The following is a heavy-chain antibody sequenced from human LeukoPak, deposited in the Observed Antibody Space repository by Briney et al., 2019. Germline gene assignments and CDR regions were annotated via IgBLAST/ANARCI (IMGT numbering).Heavy chain of an antibody. V-gene: IGHV1-2*02. J-gene: IGHJ6*03. CDR1: GYTFTGYY. Sequence: GASVKVSCKASGYTFTGYYMHWVRQAPGQGLEWMGWINPNSGGTNYAQKLQGRVTMTTDTSTSTAYMELRSLRSDDTAVYYCARLDHVKVRLWFGELDLHYYYYMDVWGKGTTVTIFS. CDR3: ARLDHVKVRLWFGELDLHYYYYMDV. D-gene: IGHD3-10*01. CDR2: INPNSGGT.